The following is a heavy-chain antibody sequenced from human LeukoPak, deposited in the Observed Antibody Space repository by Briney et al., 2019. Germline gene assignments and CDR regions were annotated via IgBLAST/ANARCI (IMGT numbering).Heavy chain of an antibody. D-gene: IGHD3-10*01. Sequence: GGSLRLSCAASGFTFSSFGMNWVRQAPGKGLEWVSYISSSGSTIYYADSVKGRFTISRDNAKNSLYLQMNSLRAEDTAVYYCARAYYYRPAFDIWGQGTMVTVSS. CDR1: GFTFSSFG. CDR3: ARAYYYRPAFDI. V-gene: IGHV3-48*04. J-gene: IGHJ3*02. CDR2: ISSSGSTI.